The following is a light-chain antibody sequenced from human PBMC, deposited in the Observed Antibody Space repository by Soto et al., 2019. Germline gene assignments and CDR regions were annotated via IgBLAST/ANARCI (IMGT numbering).Light chain of an antibody. J-gene: IGKJ1*01. CDR3: QQYYTTPHT. Sequence: DIVMTQSPDSLAVSLGERATINCKSSQNVLSTSNNRNYLAWYQHKPGQPPQLLVSWASTRDSAVPDRFSGSESGTDFTLTISSLQAEDAAVYYCQQYYTTPHTFGQGTKVEI. CDR2: WAS. V-gene: IGKV4-1*01. CDR1: QNVLSTSNNRNY.